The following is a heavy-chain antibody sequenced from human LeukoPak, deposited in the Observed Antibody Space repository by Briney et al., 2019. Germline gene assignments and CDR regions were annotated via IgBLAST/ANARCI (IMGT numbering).Heavy chain of an antibody. CDR1: GFAFSNYG. J-gene: IGHJ4*02. Sequence: PGGTLRLSCAASGFAFSNYGMNWVRQAPGKGLEWISHISSVTYTAYADSVKGRFTISRDNAKNSLYLQMNSLRAEDTALYYCARGTPPRPGYSSSPTEDYWGQGTLVTVSS. V-gene: IGHV3-48*01. CDR2: ISSVTYTA. CDR3: ARGTPPRPGYSSSPTEDY. D-gene: IGHD6-13*01.